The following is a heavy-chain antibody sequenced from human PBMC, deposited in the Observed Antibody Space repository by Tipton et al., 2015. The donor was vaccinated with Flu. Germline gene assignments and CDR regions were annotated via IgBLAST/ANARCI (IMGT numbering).Heavy chain of an antibody. J-gene: IGHJ6*02. CDR2: INHSGST. V-gene: IGHV4-34*01. Sequence: TLSLTCAVYGGSFSGYYWSWIRRPPGKGPEWIGEINHSGSTNYNPSLKSRVTISVDTSKNQFSLKLSSVTAADTAVFYCARVGGYYYYYGMDVWGQGTTVTVSS. D-gene: IGHD3-16*01. CDR3: ARVGGYYYYYGMDV. CDR1: GGSFSGYY.